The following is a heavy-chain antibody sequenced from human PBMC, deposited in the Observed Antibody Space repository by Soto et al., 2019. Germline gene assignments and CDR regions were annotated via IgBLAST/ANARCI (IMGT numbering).Heavy chain of an antibody. V-gene: IGHV3-21*01. CDR1: GFTFSTYS. Sequence: GGSLRLSCAASGFTFSTYSMNWVRQAPGKGLEWVSSISDSSSYIYYADSVKGRFTISRDNAKNSLYLQMNSLRAEDTAVYYCARDMARSTSAFDPWGQGTLVTVSS. CDR2: ISDSSSYI. J-gene: IGHJ5*02. D-gene: IGHD1-26*01. CDR3: ARDMARSTSAFDP.